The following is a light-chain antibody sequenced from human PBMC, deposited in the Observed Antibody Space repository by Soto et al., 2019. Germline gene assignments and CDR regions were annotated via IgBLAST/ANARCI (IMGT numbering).Light chain of an antibody. CDR2: AAS. Sequence: DIPMTQSPSSVSASVGDIVTITCRASQGISTWLGWYQQNPGKAPKLLIYAASSLQSGVPSRFSGSGSGTDFTLTMSSLLPEGFATCCCLQASSFPFTFGGGTKVEIK. CDR3: LQASSFPFT. J-gene: IGKJ4*01. V-gene: IGKV1D-12*01. CDR1: QGISTW.